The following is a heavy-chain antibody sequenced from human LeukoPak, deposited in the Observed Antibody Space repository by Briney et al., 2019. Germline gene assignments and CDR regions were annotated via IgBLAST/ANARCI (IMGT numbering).Heavy chain of an antibody. V-gene: IGHV3-7*01. CDR2: IKQDGSEK. J-gene: IGHJ6*03. Sequence: GGSLRLSCAASGFTFSSYWMSWVRQAPGKGLEWVANIKQDGSEKYYVDSVKGRFTISRDNAKNSLYLQMNSLRAEDTAVYYCARDISYYGSGSYYSHYYYYMDVWGKGTTVTVSS. CDR3: ARDISYYGSGSYYSHYYYYMDV. D-gene: IGHD3-10*01. CDR1: GFTFSSYW.